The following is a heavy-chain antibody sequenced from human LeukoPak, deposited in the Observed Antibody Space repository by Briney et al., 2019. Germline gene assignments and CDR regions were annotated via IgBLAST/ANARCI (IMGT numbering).Heavy chain of an antibody. D-gene: IGHD2-15*01. CDR3: ARECSGGSCPNGVDY. CDR2: INPSGGST. Sequence: GSVKVSCKASGYTFTSYYMHWVRQAPGQGLEWMGIINPSGGSTSYAQKFQGRVTMTRDTSTSTVYMELSSLRSEDTAVYYCARECSGGSCPNGVDYWGQGTLVTGSS. CDR1: GYTFTSYY. J-gene: IGHJ4*02. V-gene: IGHV1-46*01.